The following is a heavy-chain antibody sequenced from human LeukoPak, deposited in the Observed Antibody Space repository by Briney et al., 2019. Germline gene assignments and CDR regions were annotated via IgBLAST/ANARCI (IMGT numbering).Heavy chain of an antibody. V-gene: IGHV3-7*01. CDR2: IKQDGSEK. CDR1: ESTFSSYW. D-gene: IGHD2-15*01. CDR3: ARDPSCSGGTCRDGYFDY. J-gene: IGHJ4*02. Sequence: PGGSLRLSCAASESTFSSYWMSWFRQAPGKGLEWVANIKQDGSEKYYMDSVKGRFTISRDNAKNSLYLQMHSLRAEDTAMYYCARDPSCSGGTCRDGYFDYWGQGILVTVSS.